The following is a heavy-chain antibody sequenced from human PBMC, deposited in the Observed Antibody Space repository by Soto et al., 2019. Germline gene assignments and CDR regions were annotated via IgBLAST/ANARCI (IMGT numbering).Heavy chain of an antibody. D-gene: IGHD2-15*01. CDR3: ARLGGYCSGGSCPYGMDV. V-gene: IGHV3-21*01. J-gene: IGHJ6*02. CDR2: ISSSSSYT. Sequence: GGSLRLSCAASGFTFSSYSMNCVRQAPGKGLEWVSSISSSSSYTYYADSVKGRFTISRDNAKNSLYLQMNSLRAEDTAVYYCARLGGYCSGGSCPYGMDVWGQGTTVTVSS. CDR1: GFTFSSYS.